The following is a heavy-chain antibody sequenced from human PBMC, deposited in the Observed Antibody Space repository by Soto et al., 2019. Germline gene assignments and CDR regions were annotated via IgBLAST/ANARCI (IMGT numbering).Heavy chain of an antibody. CDR1: GFTFSSYA. CDR2: ISGSGGST. J-gene: IGHJ4*02. V-gene: IGHV3-23*01. D-gene: IGHD3-10*01. CDR3: AKGIGSTMVRGAIPDY. Sequence: GGSLRLSCAASGFTFSSYAMSWVRQAPGKGLEWVSAISGSGGSTYYADSVKGRFTISRDNSKNTLYLQMNSLRAEDTAVYYCAKGIGSTMVRGAIPDYWGQGTLVTVSS.